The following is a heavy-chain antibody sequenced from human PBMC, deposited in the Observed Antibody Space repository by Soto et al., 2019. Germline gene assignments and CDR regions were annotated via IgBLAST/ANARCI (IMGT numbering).Heavy chain of an antibody. CDR3: ARTDRDCYGLDV. J-gene: IGHJ6*02. V-gene: IGHV3-13*05. CDR1: GFTFRTYA. Sequence: EVQLVESGGGLVQPGGSLRLSCEASGFTFRTYAMHWVRQGTGKGLEWVSGISAAGDPDYADTVEGRFTISRENAQNSFFLQMNSLRVGETAVYYCARTDRDCYGLDVWGQGTTVIVSS. CDR2: ISAAGDP.